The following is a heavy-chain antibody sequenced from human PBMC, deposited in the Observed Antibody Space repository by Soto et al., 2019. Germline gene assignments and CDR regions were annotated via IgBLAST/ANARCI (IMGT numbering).Heavy chain of an antibody. J-gene: IGHJ6*02. CDR2: LYSSAST. Sequence: SETLSLTCTVSGGSIRSSSSYWDWIRQPPGKGPEWMGRLYSSASTSYNPSLKRRVIISIDKSKNQCSLNVNSVTATDTAVYYCARRRGVVEDGLDVWGQGTTVTVSS. D-gene: IGHD3-3*01. CDR3: ARRRGVVEDGLDV. CDR1: GGSIRSSSSY. V-gene: IGHV4-39*01.